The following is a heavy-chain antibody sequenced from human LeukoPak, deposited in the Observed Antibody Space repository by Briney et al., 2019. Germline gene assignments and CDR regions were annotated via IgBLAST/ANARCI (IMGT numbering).Heavy chain of an antibody. D-gene: IGHD6-13*01. V-gene: IGHV3-33*01. CDR2: IWYDGSNK. CDR1: GFTFSSYG. J-gene: IGHJ3*02. Sequence: GGSLRLSCAASGFTFSSYGMHWVRQAPGKGLEWVAVIWYDGSNKYYADSVKGRFTISRDNSKNTLYLQMNSLRAEDTAVYYCARSGIAAAGTPRAFDIWGQGTMVTVSS. CDR3: ARSGIAAAGTPRAFDI.